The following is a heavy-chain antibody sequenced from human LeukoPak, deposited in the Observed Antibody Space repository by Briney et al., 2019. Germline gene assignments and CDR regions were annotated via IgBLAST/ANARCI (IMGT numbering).Heavy chain of an antibody. D-gene: IGHD3-10*01. J-gene: IGHJ4*02. CDR2: ISGSGGST. Sequence: PGGSLRLSCAASGFTFSSYAMSWVRQAPRKGLEWVSAISGSGGSTYYADSVEGRFTISRDNSKNTLYLEVISLTAEDTAVYYCAKDDAWLRFGEWSQGTLVTVSS. CDR1: GFTFSSYA. CDR3: AKDDAWLRFGE. V-gene: IGHV3-23*01.